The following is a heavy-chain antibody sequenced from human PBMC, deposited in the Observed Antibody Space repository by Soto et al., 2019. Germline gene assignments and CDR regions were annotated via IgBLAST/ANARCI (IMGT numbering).Heavy chain of an antibody. CDR2: ISYNGSIK. D-gene: IGHD3-10*01. V-gene: IGHV3-30-3*01. CDR3: AREWSTSGDLDY. CDR1: GFTFSSNS. J-gene: IGHJ4*02. Sequence: QVQLVESGGGVVQPGRSLRLSCAASGFTFSSNSIQWVRQAPGKGLGWVAVISYNGSIKYYADSVKGRFTISRDNSKNTAYLQMNSLRAEDTAVFYCAREWSTSGDLDYWGQGTLVIVSS.